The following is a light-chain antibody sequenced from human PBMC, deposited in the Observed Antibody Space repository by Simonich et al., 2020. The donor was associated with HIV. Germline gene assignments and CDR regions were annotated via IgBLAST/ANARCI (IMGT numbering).Light chain of an antibody. V-gene: IGLV3-25*03. CDR3: QSADSSGTVV. Sequence: SYELTQPPSVSVSPGQTARITCSGDALPKQYAYWYQQKPGQAPMLVIYKDSGRPSGIPERFSGSSSGTTVTLTISGVQAEDEADYYCQSADSSGTVVFGGGTKLTVL. CDR1: ALPKQY. CDR2: KDS. J-gene: IGLJ2*01.